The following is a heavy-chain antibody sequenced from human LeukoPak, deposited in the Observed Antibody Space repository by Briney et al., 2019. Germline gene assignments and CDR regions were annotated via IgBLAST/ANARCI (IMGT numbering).Heavy chain of an antibody. CDR1: GFRFSNYG. CDR2: IWNDGKYK. V-gene: IGHV3-33*01. CDR3: ARDQGKDAPMDV. Sequence: RGSLRLSCAASGFRFSNYGMHWVRQAPGKGLEWVAVIWNDGKYKYYADSLEGRFTISRDNSKNMLYLQMNSLRAEDTAVYYCARDQGKDAPMDVWGLGTTVTVSS. D-gene: IGHD3-10*01. J-gene: IGHJ6*02.